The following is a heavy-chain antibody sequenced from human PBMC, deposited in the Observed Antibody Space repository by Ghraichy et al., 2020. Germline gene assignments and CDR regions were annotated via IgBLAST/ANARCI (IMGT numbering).Heavy chain of an antibody. CDR2: ISYDGSNK. J-gene: IGHJ6*03. CDR1: GFTINSYG. V-gene: IGHV3-30*18. Sequence: LSLTCAASGFTINSYGMHWVRQAPGKGLEWVTVISYDGSNKYYADSVKGRFTISRDNSKNTLYLQMNSLRPEDAALYYCAKGGPIAARGNYYYYYMDVWGTGTTVTVSS. CDR3: AKGGPIAARGNYYYYYMDV. D-gene: IGHD6-6*01.